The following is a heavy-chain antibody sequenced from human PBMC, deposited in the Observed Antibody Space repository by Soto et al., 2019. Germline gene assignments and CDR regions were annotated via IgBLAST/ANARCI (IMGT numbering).Heavy chain of an antibody. CDR2: INPNSGGT. D-gene: IGHD5-18*01. CDR1: GYTFTGYY. J-gene: IGHJ6*02. CDR3: ARVRGYSYGLTKVYYYAMDV. Sequence: GASVKVSCKASGYTFTGYYMHWVRQAPGQGLEWMGWINPNSGGTNYAQKFQGRVTMTRDTSISTAYMELSRLRSDDTAVYYCARVRGYSYGLTKVYYYAMDVWGQGTTVTVSS. V-gene: IGHV1-2*02.